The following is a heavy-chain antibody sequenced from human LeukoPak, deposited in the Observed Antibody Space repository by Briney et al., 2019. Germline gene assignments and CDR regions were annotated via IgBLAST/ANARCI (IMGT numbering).Heavy chain of an antibody. CDR3: ARDHDYGFDY. J-gene: IGHJ4*02. V-gene: IGHV3-64D*06. CDR1: GFTFSSYA. D-gene: IGHD4-17*01. Sequence: PGGSLRLSCSASGFTFSSYAMHWVRQAPGKGLEYVAAISSDGGSTYYADSVKGRFTLSRDNSKNTLYLQMSSLRAEDTAVYYCARDHDYGFDYWGQGTLVTVSS. CDR2: ISSDGGST.